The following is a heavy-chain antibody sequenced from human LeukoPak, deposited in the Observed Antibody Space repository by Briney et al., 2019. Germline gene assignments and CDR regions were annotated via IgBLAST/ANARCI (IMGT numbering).Heavy chain of an antibody. J-gene: IGHJ3*02. CDR3: AKDLRRLMYYYGSGSYQGAFDI. CDR1: GFTFSSYA. CDR2: ISGSGGST. Sequence: PGGSLRLSCAASGFTFSSYAMSWVRQAPGKGLEWVSAISGSGGSTYYADSVKGRFTISRDNSKNTLYLQMNSLRAEDTAVYYCAKDLRRLMYYYGSGSYQGAFDIWGQGTMVTVSS. D-gene: IGHD3-10*01. V-gene: IGHV3-23*01.